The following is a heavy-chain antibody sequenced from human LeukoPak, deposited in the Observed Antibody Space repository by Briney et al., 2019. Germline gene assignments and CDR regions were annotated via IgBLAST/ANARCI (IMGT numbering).Heavy chain of an antibody. CDR3: ARDHPGVVITKVPFL. Sequence: GGSLRLSCAASGFTFSDYYMSWIRQAPGKGLEWVSYISSGSTIYYADSVKGRFTISRDNAKNSLYLQMNSLRAEDTAVYYCARDHPGVVITKVPFLWGQGTLVTVSS. CDR2: ISSGSTI. V-gene: IGHV3-11*01. J-gene: IGHJ4*02. D-gene: IGHD3-22*01. CDR1: GFTFSDYY.